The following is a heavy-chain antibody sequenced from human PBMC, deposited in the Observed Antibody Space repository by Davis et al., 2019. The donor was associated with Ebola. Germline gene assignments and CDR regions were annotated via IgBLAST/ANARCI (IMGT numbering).Heavy chain of an antibody. V-gene: IGHV3-23*01. CDR1: GFTFSSYA. D-gene: IGHD6-13*01. CDR2: ISAIGGDT. CDR3: TTVKQQLILSSTW. Sequence: GESLKISCAASGFTFSSYAMSWVCQAPGKGLEWVSRISAIGGDTYYADSVKGRFTISRDDSKNTLYLQMNSLKTEDTAVYYCTTVKQQLILSSTWWGQGTLVTVSS. J-gene: IGHJ4*02.